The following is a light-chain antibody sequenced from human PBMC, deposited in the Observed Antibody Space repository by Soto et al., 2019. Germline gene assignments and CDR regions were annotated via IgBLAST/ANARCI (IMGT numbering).Light chain of an antibody. CDR3: QQLNSYPLT. CDR1: QGISSY. CDR2: AAS. J-gene: IGKJ4*01. V-gene: IGKV1-9*01. Sequence: IQLTQSPSSLSASVGDRVTITCRASQGISSYLAWYQQKPGKAPKLLIYAASTLQSGVPSRFSGSGSGTDFTLTISRLQPEDFATYYCQQLNSYPLTFGGGTKVEIQ.